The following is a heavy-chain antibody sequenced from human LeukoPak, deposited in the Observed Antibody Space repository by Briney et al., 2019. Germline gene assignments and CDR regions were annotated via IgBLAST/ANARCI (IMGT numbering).Heavy chain of an antibody. D-gene: IGHD3-22*01. V-gene: IGHV1-2*02. CDR3: ARGYYDSSDYEYFQH. J-gene: IGHJ1*01. CDR2: INPNSGGT. Sequence: ASVKVSCKASGYTFTDYYMHWVRQAPGQGLEWMGWINPNSGGTNYAQKFQGRVTMTRDTSISTAYMELGRLRSDDTAVYYCARGYYDSSDYEYFQHWGQGTLVTVSS. CDR1: GYTFTDYY.